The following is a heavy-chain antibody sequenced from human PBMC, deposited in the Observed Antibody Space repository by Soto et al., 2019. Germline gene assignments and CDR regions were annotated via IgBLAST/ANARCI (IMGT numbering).Heavy chain of an antibody. Sequence: GGSLRLSCAASGFTFSDYYMSWIRQAPGKGLEWVSYISSSSSYTNYADSVKGRFTISRDNAKSSLYLQMNSLGAEDTAVYYCARINYNYDSRGYFDYWGQGTLVTVSS. CDR1: GFTFSDYY. CDR3: ARINYNYDSRGYFDY. V-gene: IGHV3-11*06. D-gene: IGHD3-22*01. CDR2: ISSSSSYT. J-gene: IGHJ4*02.